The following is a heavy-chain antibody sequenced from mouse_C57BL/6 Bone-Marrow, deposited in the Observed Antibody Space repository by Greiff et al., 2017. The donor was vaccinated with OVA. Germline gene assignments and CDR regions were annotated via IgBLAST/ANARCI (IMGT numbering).Heavy chain of an antibody. V-gene: IGHV1-54*01. Sequence: QVQLQQSGAELVRPGTSVKVSCKASGYAFTNYLIEWVKQRPGQGLEWIGVINPGSGGTNYNEKFKGKATLTADKSSSTAYMQLSSLTSEDSAVYFCARSPYYYGSSPEFAYWGQGTLVTVSA. CDR1: GYAFTNYL. CDR3: ARSPYYYGSSPEFAY. CDR2: INPGSGGT. D-gene: IGHD1-1*01. J-gene: IGHJ3*01.